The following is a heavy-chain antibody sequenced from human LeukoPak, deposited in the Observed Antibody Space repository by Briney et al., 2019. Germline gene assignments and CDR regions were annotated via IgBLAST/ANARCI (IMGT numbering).Heavy chain of an antibody. CDR2: IIPIFGTT. D-gene: IGHD1-26*01. V-gene: IGHV1-69*01. CDR1: GGTFSTYA. J-gene: IGHJ4*02. CDR3: ARSQSGSYEFDY. Sequence: SVKVSCKASGGTFSTYAISWVRQAPGQGLEWMGGIIPIFGTTNFAQKFQGRVTITADESTSTAYMGLSSLRSEDTAVYYCARSQSGSYEFDYWGQGTLVTVSS.